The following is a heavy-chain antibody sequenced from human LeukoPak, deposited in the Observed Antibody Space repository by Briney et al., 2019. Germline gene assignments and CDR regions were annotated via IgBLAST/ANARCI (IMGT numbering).Heavy chain of an antibody. V-gene: IGHV4-59*01. J-gene: IGHJ6*02. CDR3: ARDRSKYYGMDV. CDR2: TYYSGST. Sequence: SETLSLTCTVSGGSISSYYWSWIRQPPGKGLEWIGYTYYSGSTNYNPSLKSRVTISVDTSKNQFSLKLSSVTAADTAVYYCARDRSKYYGMDVWGQGTTVTVSS. CDR1: GGSISSYY.